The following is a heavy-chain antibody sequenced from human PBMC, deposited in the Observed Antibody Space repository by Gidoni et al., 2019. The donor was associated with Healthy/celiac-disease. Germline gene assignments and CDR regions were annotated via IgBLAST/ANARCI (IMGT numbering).Heavy chain of an antibody. CDR3: AKGRYYDSSGHYYCDY. J-gene: IGHJ4*02. V-gene: IGHV3-23*01. CDR1: AFTFRTYA. D-gene: IGHD3-22*01. Sequence: EVQLLEPGGGLVQPGGSLRLSCAASAFTFRTYAMSWVRQAPGKGLEWVSAISGSGGSTYYADSVKGRFTISRDNSKNTLYLQMNSLRAEDTAVYYCAKGRYYDSSGHYYCDYWGQGTLVTVSS. CDR2: ISGSGGST.